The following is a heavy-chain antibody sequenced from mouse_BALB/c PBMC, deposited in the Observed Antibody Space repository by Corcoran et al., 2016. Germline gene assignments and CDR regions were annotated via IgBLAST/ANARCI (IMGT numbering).Heavy chain of an antibody. CDR2: INPYNDGT. Sequence: EVQLQQSGPELVKPGASVKMSCKASGYTFTSYVMHWVKQKPGQGLEWIGYINPYNDGTKYNEKFKGKATLTSDKSSSTAYMELSSLTSEDSAVYYCARWGQLGLRESDYWGQGTTLTVSS. CDR3: ARWGQLGLRESDY. J-gene: IGHJ2*01. CDR1: GYTFTSYV. V-gene: IGHV1S136*01. D-gene: IGHD3-2*01.